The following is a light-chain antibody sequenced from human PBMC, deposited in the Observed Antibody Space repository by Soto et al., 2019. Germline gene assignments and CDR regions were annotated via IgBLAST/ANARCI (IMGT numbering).Light chain of an antibody. Sequence: DIQMTQSPSTLSGSVGDRVTITCRASQTISSWLAWYQQKPGKAPKLLIYKASTLKSGVPSRFSGSGSGTDFTLTISCLQSEDLGVYYCQQYGSSSRTVGQGTKVDIK. CDR3: QQYGSSSRT. CDR1: QTISSW. J-gene: IGKJ1*01. CDR2: KAS. V-gene: IGKV1-5*03.